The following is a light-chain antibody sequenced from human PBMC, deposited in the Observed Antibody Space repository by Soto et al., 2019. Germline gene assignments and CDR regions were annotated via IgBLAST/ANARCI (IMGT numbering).Light chain of an antibody. CDR2: EVV. V-gene: IGLV2-8*01. CDR3: KSYAGSNTYA. J-gene: IGLJ1*01. CDR1: SSDVGGYNY. Sequence: QSVLTQPASVSGSPAQSITISCTGTSSDVGGYNYVSWYQHHPGKAPRLIIYEVVQRPSGVPDRFSGSKSGNTASLTVSGLQAADEADYFCKSYAGSNTYAFGSGTKVTVL.